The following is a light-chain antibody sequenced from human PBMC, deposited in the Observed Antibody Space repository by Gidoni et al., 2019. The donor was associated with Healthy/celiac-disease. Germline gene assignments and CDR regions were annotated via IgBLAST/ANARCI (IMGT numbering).Light chain of an antibody. J-gene: IGKJ2*01. CDR3: QQYYSTPYT. Sequence: VSLGERATINCKSSQSVLYSTNNKNYLAWYQQKPGQPPKLLIYWASTRESGVPDRFSGSGSGTDFTLTISSLQAEDVAVYYCQQYYSTPYTFGQGTKLEIK. CDR1: QSVLYSTNNKNY. V-gene: IGKV4-1*01. CDR2: WAS.